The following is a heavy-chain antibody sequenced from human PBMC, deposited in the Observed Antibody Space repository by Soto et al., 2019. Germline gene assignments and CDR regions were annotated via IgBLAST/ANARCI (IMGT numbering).Heavy chain of an antibody. V-gene: IGHV6-1*01. CDR2: TYYRSRWYN. CDR1: GDSVSSHSAA. Sequence: QVQLQESGPGLVKPSQTLSLTCAISGDSVSSHSAAWNWIRLSPSRGLEWLARTYYRSRWYNDYAVAVVCRITVNPDTSKNQFSLQLTSVAPEDTAVYYCAGTTSHQWYYMYVWGKGTTVTGSS. D-gene: IGHD1-7*01. CDR3: AGTTSHQWYYMYV. J-gene: IGHJ6*03.